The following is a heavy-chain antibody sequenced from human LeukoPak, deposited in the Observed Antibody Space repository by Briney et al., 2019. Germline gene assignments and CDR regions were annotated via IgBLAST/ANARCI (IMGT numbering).Heavy chain of an antibody. D-gene: IGHD5/OR15-5a*01. CDR3: ATLVSTRYYFDY. CDR2: ISHSGST. V-gene: IGHV4-34*01. J-gene: IGHJ4*02. Sequence: SETLSLTCAVYGGSFSGYYWTWIRQPPGKGLELIGEISHSGSTNYNPSLKSRVTISVDTSKNQFSLKLSSVTAADTAVYFCATLVSTRYYFDYWGQGTLVTVSS. CDR1: GGSFSGYY.